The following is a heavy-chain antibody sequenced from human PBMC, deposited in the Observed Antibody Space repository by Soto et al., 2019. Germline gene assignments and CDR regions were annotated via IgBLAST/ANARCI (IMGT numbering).Heavy chain of an antibody. CDR1: GYTFTSYG. V-gene: IGHV1-18*01. CDR3: ARDLPTVTTAGPDY. D-gene: IGHD4-17*01. CDR2: ISAYNGNT. Sequence: QVQLVQSGVEVEKPGASVKVSCKASGYTFTSYGVSWVRQAPGQGLEWMGWISAYNGNTNYAQKFQGRVTMTTDTSTTTAYMELRRLTSDDTAVYYCARDLPTVTTAGPDYWGQGTLVTVSS. J-gene: IGHJ4*02.